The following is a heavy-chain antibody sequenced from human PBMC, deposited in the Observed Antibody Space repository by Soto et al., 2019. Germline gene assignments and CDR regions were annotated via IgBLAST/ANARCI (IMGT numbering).Heavy chain of an antibody. CDR2: IVVGSGNT. J-gene: IGHJ4*02. V-gene: IGHV1-58*01. D-gene: IGHD3-16*02. CDR1: GFTFTSSS. CDR3: AAGFWGNYPQDFDY. Sequence: SVKVSCKASGFTFTSSSVQWVRQARVQRLEWIGWIVVGSGNTNYAQKFQERVTITRDMSTSTAYMELSSLRSEDTAVYYCAAGFWGNYPQDFDYWGQGTLVTVPQ.